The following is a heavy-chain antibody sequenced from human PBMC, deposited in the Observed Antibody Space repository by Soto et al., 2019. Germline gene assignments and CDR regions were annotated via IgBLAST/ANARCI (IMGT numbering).Heavy chain of an antibody. J-gene: IGHJ6*02. CDR1: GGSISSYY. V-gene: IGHV4-59*01. CDR3: ARAAVAADHYYCYGMDV. CDR2: VYYSGST. D-gene: IGHD6-19*01. Sequence: QVRLEESGPGLVKPSETLSLTCTVSGGSISSYYWNWIRQPPGKGLEWIGYVYYSGSTNYNPSLTSRVTISVDPSRTQFSLKLTSVSAADTAVYYCARAAVAADHYYCYGMDVWGQGTTVTVSS.